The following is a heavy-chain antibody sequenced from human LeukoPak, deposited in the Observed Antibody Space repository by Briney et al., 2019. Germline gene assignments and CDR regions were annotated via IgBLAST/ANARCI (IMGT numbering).Heavy chain of an antibody. V-gene: IGHV3-23*01. CDR2: ISGSGGST. J-gene: IGHJ5*02. CDR3: AKSLRRIAVAGNWFDP. Sequence: PGGSLRLSCAASGFTFSSYAMSWVRQAPGKGLEWVSAISGSGGSTYYADSVKGRFTISRDNSKNTLYLQMNSMRAEDTAVYYCAKSLRRIAVAGNWFDPWGQGTLVTISS. CDR1: GFTFSSYA. D-gene: IGHD6-19*01.